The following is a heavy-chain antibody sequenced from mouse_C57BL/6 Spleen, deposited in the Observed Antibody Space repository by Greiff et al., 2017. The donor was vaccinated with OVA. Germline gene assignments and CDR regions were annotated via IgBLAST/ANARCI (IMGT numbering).Heavy chain of an antibody. CDR2: IWSDGST. D-gene: IGHD1-1*01. CDR3: ARHADYGSSNYAMDY. V-gene: IGHV2-6-1*01. Sequence: VQLQQSGPGLVAPSQSLSITCTVSGFSLTSYGVHWVRQPPGKGLEWLVVIWSDGSTTYNSALKSRLSISKDNSKSQVFLKMNSLQTDDTAMYYCARHADYGSSNYAMDYWGQGTSVTVSS. J-gene: IGHJ4*01. CDR1: GFSLTSYG.